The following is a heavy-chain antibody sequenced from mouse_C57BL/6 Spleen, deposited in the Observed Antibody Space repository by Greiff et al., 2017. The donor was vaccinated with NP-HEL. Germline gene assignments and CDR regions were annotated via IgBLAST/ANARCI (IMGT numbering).Heavy chain of an antibody. CDR3: ARSYYSNLLAMDY. V-gene: IGHV7-3*01. CDR2: ISNKANGYTT. CDR1: GFTFTDYY. J-gene: IGHJ4*01. D-gene: IGHD2-5*01. Sequence: EVKVVESGGGLVQPGGSLSLSCAASGFTFTDYYMSWVRQPPGKALEWLGFISNKANGYTTEYSASVKGRFTISRDNSQSILYLQMNALRAEDSATYYCARSYYSNLLAMDYWGQGTSVTVS.